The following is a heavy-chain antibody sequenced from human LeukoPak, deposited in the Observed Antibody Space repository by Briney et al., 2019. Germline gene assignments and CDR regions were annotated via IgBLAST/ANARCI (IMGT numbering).Heavy chain of an antibody. CDR3: ARVWKYYYDRSGYDT. V-gene: IGHV4-61*02. CDR1: GGSISSGSFY. J-gene: IGHJ5*02. CDR2: VYTSGST. D-gene: IGHD3-22*01. Sequence: PSETLSLTCTVSGGSISSGSFYWSWIPHPAGEGLEWIWGVYTSGSTNYNPSLKSRVTISVGTSKNQSSLKLSSVTDADTAVYYCARVWKYYYDRSGYDTWGQGTLVTVSS.